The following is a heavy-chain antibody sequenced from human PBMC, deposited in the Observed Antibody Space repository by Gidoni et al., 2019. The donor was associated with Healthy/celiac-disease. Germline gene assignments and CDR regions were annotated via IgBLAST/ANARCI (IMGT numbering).Heavy chain of an antibody. CDR2: IIPICCTA. CDR1: GGTFSSYA. Sequence: QGQLVQSGAEVKKPGSSVKVAGKASGGTFSSYAISWVRQAPGQGLEWMGGIIPICCTANYAQQVQGRVTITADESTSTAYIELSSLRSEDTAVYYCAGCRVTIFGVVLPRFDPWGQGTLVTVSS. V-gene: IGHV1-69*01. CDR3: AGCRVTIFGVVLPRFDP. D-gene: IGHD3-3*01. J-gene: IGHJ5*02.